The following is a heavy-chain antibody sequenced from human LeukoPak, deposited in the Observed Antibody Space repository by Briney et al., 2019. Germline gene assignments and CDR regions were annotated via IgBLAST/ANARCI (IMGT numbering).Heavy chain of an antibody. J-gene: IGHJ6*04. Sequence: PSETLSLTCAVYGGSFSGYYWSWIRQPPGKGLEWIGEINHSGSTNYNPSLKSRVTISVDTSKNQFSLKLSSVTAADTAVYYCARSRRVYYDFWSGYQNPSRFPLDVRGKGTTVTVSS. D-gene: IGHD3-3*01. V-gene: IGHV4-34*01. CDR3: ARSRRVYYDFWSGYQNPSRFPLDV. CDR1: GGSFSGYY. CDR2: INHSGST.